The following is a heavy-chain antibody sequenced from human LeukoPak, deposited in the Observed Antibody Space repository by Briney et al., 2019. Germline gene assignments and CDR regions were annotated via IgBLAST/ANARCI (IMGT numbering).Heavy chain of an antibody. J-gene: IGHJ3*02. CDR1: EFSVGSNY. V-gene: IGHV3-53*01. Sequence: GSLRLSCAASEFSVGSNYMTWVRQAPGKGLEWVSLIYSGGSTFYADFVKGRFTISRDNSKNTLYLQMNSLRAEDTAVYYCARGGSYLSAFDIWGQGTMVTVSS. CDR3: ARGGSYLSAFDI. D-gene: IGHD1-26*01. CDR2: IYSGGST.